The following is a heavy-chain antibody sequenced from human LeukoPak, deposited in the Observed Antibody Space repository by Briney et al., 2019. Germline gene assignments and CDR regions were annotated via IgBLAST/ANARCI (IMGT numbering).Heavy chain of an antibody. CDR3: ARDRTGEPDY. Sequence: PGGSLRLSCAASGFTFSSYSMNWVRQAPGKGREGVSCISSRSYYIYYADSVKGRFTIYRDNAKNSLYLQMNSLRAEDTAVYYCARDRTGEPDYWGQGTLVTVSS. V-gene: IGHV3-21*01. CDR2: ISSRSYYI. J-gene: IGHJ4*02. CDR1: GFTFSSYS. D-gene: IGHD7-27*01.